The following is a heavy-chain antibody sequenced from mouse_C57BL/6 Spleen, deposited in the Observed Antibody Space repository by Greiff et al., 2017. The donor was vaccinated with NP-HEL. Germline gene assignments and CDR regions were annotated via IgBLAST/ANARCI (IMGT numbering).Heavy chain of an antibody. V-gene: IGHV3-6*01. Sequence: EVKLQESGPGLVKPSQSLSLTCSVTGYSITSGYYWNWIRQFPGNKLEWMGYISYDGSNNYNPSLKNRIAITRDTSKNQFFMKLNSVTNEDTATYYCASDSTTVGYFDVWGTGTTVTVSS. CDR2: ISYDGSN. CDR1: GYSITSGYY. CDR3: ASDSTTVGYFDV. J-gene: IGHJ1*03. D-gene: IGHD1-1*01.